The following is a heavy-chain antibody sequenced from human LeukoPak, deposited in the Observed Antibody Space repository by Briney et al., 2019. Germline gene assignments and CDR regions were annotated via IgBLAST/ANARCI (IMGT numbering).Heavy chain of an antibody. J-gene: IGHJ5*02. CDR3: ASEQLDDPA. CDR1: GFSFSGYS. V-gene: IGHV3-7*01. Sequence: GGSLRLSCAASGFSFSGYSMNWVRQAPGKGLEWVANIKQDGSEKYYVDSVKGRFTISRDNAKNSLYLQMNSLRAEDTAVYYCASEQLDDPAWGQGTLVTVSS. D-gene: IGHD6-13*01. CDR2: IKQDGSEK.